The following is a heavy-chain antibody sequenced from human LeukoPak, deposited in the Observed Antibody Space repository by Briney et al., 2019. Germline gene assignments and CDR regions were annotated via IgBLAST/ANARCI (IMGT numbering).Heavy chain of an antibody. Sequence: GGSLRLSCEGSAFIFSGHWMNWVRQTPGKGLEWVASIKEDGSERQYVDSVKGRFSISRDNTKGSLFLQLNSLRAEDTAVYYCARDMVRGYYGMDVWSQGTTVTVSS. CDR2: IKEDGSER. V-gene: IGHV3-7*03. CDR3: ARDMVRGYYGMDV. D-gene: IGHD3-10*01. J-gene: IGHJ6*02. CDR1: AFIFSGHW.